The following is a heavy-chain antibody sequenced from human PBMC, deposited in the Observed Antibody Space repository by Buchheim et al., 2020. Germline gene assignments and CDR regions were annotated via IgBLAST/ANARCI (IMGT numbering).Heavy chain of an antibody. CDR2: AYYSGST. Sequence: QVQLRESGPGLVKPSETLSLTCTVSGGSVSGYYWSWIRQPPGKGLEWVAYAYYSGSTNYNPSLKSRVTISVDTSKNPFSLKVISVIAADTAVYYCARGDISTWLFDYWGQGTL. D-gene: IGHD6-13*01. CDR3: ARGDISTWLFDY. J-gene: IGHJ4*02. V-gene: IGHV4-59*02. CDR1: GGSVSGYY.